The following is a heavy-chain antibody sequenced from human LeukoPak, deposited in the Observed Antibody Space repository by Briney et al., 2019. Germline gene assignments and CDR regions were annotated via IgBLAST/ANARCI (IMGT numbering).Heavy chain of an antibody. CDR2: LYSGGDT. D-gene: IGHD6-19*01. V-gene: IGHV3-53*01. CDR3: ARARGSGWLDFDC. Sequence: GGSLRLSCAASGFTVSSNYMNWVRQAPGKGLEWVPVLYSGGDTYYTDSVKGRFTISRDNSKNTLYLQMNSLRVEDTAVYYCARARGSGWLDFDCWGQGTLVTVSS. CDR1: GFTVSSNY. J-gene: IGHJ4*02.